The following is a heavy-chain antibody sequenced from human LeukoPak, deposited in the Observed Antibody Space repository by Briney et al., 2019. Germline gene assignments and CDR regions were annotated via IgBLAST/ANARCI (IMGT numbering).Heavy chain of an antibody. V-gene: IGHV4-38-2*02. D-gene: IGHD3-10*01. Sequence: SETLSLTCTVSGYSISTGYYWDWIRQPPGKGLEWIGTIYRGGSTYYNPSLKSRVTISVDTSKNQFSLNLTSVTAADTAVYYCARRVGFYGSGSLNYFDPWGQGILVSVSS. CDR3: ARRVGFYGSGSLNYFDP. J-gene: IGHJ5*01. CDR1: GYSISTGYY. CDR2: IYRGGST.